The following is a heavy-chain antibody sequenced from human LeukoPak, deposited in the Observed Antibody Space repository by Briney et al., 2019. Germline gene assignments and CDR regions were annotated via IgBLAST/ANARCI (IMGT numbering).Heavy chain of an antibody. CDR3: ATVRNTYYYDSSGYYRDETFDY. J-gene: IGHJ4*02. CDR2: FDPEDGET. Sequence: ASVKVSCKASGYTFINYGISWVRQAPGKGLEWMGGFDPEDGETIYAQKFQGRVTMTEDTSTDTAYMELSSLRSEDTAVYYCATVRNTYYYDSSGYYRDETFDYWGQGTLVTVSS. V-gene: IGHV1-24*01. CDR1: GYTFINYG. D-gene: IGHD3-22*01.